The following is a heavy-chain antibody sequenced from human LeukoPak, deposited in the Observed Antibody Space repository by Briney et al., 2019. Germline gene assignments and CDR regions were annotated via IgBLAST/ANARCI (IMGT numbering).Heavy chain of an antibody. D-gene: IGHD2-15*01. CDR2: ISSSSSTI. Sequence: GGSLRLSCAASGLTVSSYSMNWVRQAPGKGLEWVSYISSSSSTIYYADSVKGRFTISRDNAKNSLYLQMNSLRDEDTAVYYCARARASGRSGFDYWGQGTLVIVSS. J-gene: IGHJ4*02. CDR3: ARARASGRSGFDY. V-gene: IGHV3-48*02. CDR1: GLTVSSYS.